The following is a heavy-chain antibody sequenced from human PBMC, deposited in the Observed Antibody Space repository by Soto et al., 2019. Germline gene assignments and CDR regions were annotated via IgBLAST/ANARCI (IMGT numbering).Heavy chain of an antibody. CDR3: ACYDMVYDFWSGYTRGPYYFDY. Sequence: WAAFKDSCKASGDTFTTYGISWVRQAPGQGLEWMGWISAYNGNTNYAQKLQDRVTMTTDTSTSTAYMELRSLRSDAAAVYYCACYDMVYDFWSGYTRGPYYFDYWGQGTLVTVSS. CDR2: ISAYNGNT. V-gene: IGHV1-18*04. D-gene: IGHD3-3*01. J-gene: IGHJ4*02. CDR1: GDTFTTYG.